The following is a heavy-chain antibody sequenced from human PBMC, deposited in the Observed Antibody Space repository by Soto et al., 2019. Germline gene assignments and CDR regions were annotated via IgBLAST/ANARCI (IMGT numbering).Heavy chain of an antibody. Sequence: PSETLSLTCTVSGGSISSSSYYWGWIRQPPGKGLEWIGSIYYSGSTYYNPSLKSRVTISVDTSKNQFSLKLSSVTAADTAVYYCARHLPRLLWFGEPIFDYWGQGTLVTVSS. J-gene: IGHJ4*02. D-gene: IGHD3-10*01. CDR3: ARHLPRLLWFGEPIFDY. CDR1: GGSISSSSYY. V-gene: IGHV4-39*01. CDR2: IYYSGST.